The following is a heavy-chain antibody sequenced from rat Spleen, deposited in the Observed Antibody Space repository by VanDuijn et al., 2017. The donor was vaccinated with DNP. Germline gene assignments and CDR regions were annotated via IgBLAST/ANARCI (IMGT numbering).Heavy chain of an antibody. Sequence: EVQLVESGGGVVQPGRSLKLSCAASGFSFSIYDMAWVRQAPTKGLEWVASINTSGDKTYYRDSVKGRFTISRDNAKNTQYLYIDSLRSEDTANYYCATHELGSGGFADWGQGTLVTVSS. D-gene: IGHD4-6*01. CDR1: GFSFSIYD. CDR2: INTSGDKT. V-gene: IGHV5S13*01. CDR3: ATHELGSGGFAD. J-gene: IGHJ3*01.